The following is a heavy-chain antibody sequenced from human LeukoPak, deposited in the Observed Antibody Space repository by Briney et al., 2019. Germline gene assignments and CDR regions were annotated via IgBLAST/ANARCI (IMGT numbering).Heavy chain of an antibody. V-gene: IGHV4-34*01. J-gene: IGHJ4*02. Sequence: SETLSLTCAVYGGSFSGYYWSWIRQPPGKGLEWIGEINHSGSTNYNPSLKSRVTISVDTSKNQFSLKLSSVTAADTAVYYCARQKQWLVMFDYWGQGTLVTVSS. D-gene: IGHD6-19*01. CDR3: ARQKQWLVMFDY. CDR1: GGSFSGYY. CDR2: INHSGST.